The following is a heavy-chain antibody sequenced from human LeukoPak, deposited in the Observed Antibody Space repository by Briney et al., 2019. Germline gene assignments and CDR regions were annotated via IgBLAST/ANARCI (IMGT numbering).Heavy chain of an antibody. J-gene: IGHJ6*03. CDR2: IIPIFGTA. CDR3: ARSKGYDSSGYYYYMEV. D-gene: IGHD3-22*01. V-gene: IGHV1-69*13. Sequence: SVKVSCKVSGYTLTELSMHWVRQTPGQGLESMGGIIPIFGTANYAQKFQGRVTITADEYTSRAYMELSSLRSEDTGVYYCARSKGYDSSGYYYYMEVWGKGTTVSVSS. CDR1: GYTLTELS.